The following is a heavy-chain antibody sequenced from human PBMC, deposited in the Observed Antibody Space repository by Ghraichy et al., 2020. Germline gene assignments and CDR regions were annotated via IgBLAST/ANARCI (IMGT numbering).Heavy chain of an antibody. D-gene: IGHD5-24*01. CDR3: ASGKEMATIITGFDF. CDR1: GFTFSSYS. V-gene: IGHV3-21*01. CDR2: ISSSSSYI. J-gene: IGHJ4*02. Sequence: GGSLRLSCAVSGFTFSSYSMNWVRQAPGKGLEWVSSISSSSSYIYYADSLKGRFTISRDNAKNSLYLQMNSLRADDTAVYYCASGKEMATIITGFDFWGQGTLVTVSS.